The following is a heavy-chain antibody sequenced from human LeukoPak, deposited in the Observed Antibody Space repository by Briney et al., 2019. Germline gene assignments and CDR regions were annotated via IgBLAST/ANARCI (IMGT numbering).Heavy chain of an antibody. V-gene: IGHV3-30-3*01. Sequence: GGSLRLSCAAPGFTFSSYAMHWVRQAPGKGLEWVAVISYDGSNKYYADSVKGRFTISRDNSKNTLYLQMNSLRAEDTAVYYCARGQRITGTGTYDHWGQGTLVTVSS. CDR2: ISYDGSNK. J-gene: IGHJ4*02. CDR3: ARGQRITGTGTYDH. CDR1: GFTFSSYA. D-gene: IGHD1-7*01.